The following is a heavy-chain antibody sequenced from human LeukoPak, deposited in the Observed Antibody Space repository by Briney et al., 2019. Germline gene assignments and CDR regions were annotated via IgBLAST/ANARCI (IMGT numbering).Heavy chain of an antibody. V-gene: IGHV1-69*05. D-gene: IGHD5-18*01. Sequence: IXWVRQAPGQGLEWMGRIIPIFGTANYAQKFQGRVTITTDESTSTAYMELSSLRSEDTAVYYCCSGYSYEFSDPWGQGTLVTVSS. CDR3: CSGYSYEFSDP. CDR2: IIPIFGTA. J-gene: IGHJ5*02.